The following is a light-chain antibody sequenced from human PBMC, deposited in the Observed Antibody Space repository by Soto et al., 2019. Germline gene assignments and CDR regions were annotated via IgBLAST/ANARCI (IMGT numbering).Light chain of an antibody. CDR2: KAS. J-gene: IGKJ1*01. V-gene: IGKV1-5*03. Sequence: IPMTQSPSTLSGSVGDRVTITFRASQTISSWLAWYQQKPGKAPKLLIYKASTLKSGVPSRFSGSGSGTEFTLTRSSLQTDDFATYYCQHYNTYSEAFGQGTKV. CDR1: QTISSW. CDR3: QHYNTYSEA.